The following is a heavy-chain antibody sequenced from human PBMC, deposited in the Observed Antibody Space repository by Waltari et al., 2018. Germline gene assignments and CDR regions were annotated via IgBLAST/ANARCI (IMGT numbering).Heavy chain of an antibody. Sequence: QLQLQESGPGLVKPSETLSLSCTVSGGSISSGSYYWAWTRQPPGKGLEWIASSYYTGSTYYNPSLKSRVTISGDTSKNQFSLMLTSVTAADTALYYCARGTDPYKTGYWGQGTLVTVSS. CDR3: ARGTDPYKTGY. V-gene: IGHV4-39*01. CDR2: SYYTGST. J-gene: IGHJ4*02. CDR1: GGSISSGSYY. D-gene: IGHD1-1*01.